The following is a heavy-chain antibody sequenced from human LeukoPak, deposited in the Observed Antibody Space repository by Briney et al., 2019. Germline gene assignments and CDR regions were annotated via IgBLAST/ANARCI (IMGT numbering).Heavy chain of an antibody. CDR2: IIADSGGA. J-gene: IGHJ1*01. D-gene: IGHD3-10*01. V-gene: IGHV1-2*02. CDR3: AAFTLVRGFTRFNEYFQH. CDR1: GYTSTNYF. Sequence: PGASVKVSCKASGYTSTNYFIHWVRQAPGQGPEWMGWIIADSGGANSAQTSPGQVTMTRDTSISTAYMELSRLRSDDTAVYYCAAFTLVRGFTRFNEYFQHWGQGTLVTVSS.